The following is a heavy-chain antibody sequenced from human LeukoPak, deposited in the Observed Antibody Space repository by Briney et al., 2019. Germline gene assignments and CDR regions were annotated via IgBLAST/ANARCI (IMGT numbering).Heavy chain of an antibody. V-gene: IGHV1-18*01. J-gene: IGHJ4*02. CDR2: ISAYNGNT. CDR3: ARFDYYDSRGYCYGY. Sequence: ASVKVSCKASGYTFTSYGISWVRQAPGQGLEWMGWISAYNGNTNYAQKLQGRVTMTTDTSTSTAYMELRSLRSDDTAVYYCARFDYYDSRGYCYGYWGQGTLVTVSS. D-gene: IGHD3-22*01. CDR1: GYTFTSYG.